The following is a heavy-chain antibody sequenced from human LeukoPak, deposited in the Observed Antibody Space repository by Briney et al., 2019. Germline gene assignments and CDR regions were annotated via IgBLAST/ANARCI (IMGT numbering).Heavy chain of an antibody. CDR3: ARQRTGWLQPEYYFYYMDV. V-gene: IGHV5-51*01. CDR1: GFSFTGYW. CDR2: IYPDDSDT. D-gene: IGHD5-24*01. J-gene: IGHJ6*03. Sequence: GESLKISCKGSGFSFTGYWIAWVRQMPGKGLEWMGIIYPDDSDTRYSPSFKGQVTISADKSINTVYLQWSSLKASDTAMYYCARQRTGWLQPEYYFYYMDVWGKGTTVTVSS.